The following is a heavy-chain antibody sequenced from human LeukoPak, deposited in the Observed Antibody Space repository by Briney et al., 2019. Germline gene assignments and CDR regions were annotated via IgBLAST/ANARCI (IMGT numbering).Heavy chain of an antibody. J-gene: IGHJ6*03. D-gene: IGHD3-16*01. CDR3: ARDITWDGYNYCYYMDV. CDR1: GFTFSIYA. V-gene: IGHV3-30*04. CDR2: ISYDGSNK. Sequence: GGSLRLSCAASGFTFSIYAMHWVRQAPGKGLEWVAVISYDGSNKYYADSVKGRFTISRDNSKNTLYLQMNSLRAEDTAVYYCARDITWDGYNYCYYMDVWGKGTTVTVSS.